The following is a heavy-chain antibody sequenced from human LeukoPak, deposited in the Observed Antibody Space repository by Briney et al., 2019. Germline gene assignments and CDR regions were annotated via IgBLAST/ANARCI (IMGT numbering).Heavy chain of an antibody. Sequence: SETLSLTCTVSGGSISSGGYYWSWIRQHPGKGLEWIGYIYYSGSTYYNPSLESRVTISVDTSKNQFSLKLSSVTAADTAVCYCATSYDILTGPPNGFDPWGQGILVTVSS. CDR2: IYYSGST. V-gene: IGHV4-31*03. CDR1: GGSISSGGYY. J-gene: IGHJ5*02. D-gene: IGHD3-9*01. CDR3: ATSYDILTGPPNGFDP.